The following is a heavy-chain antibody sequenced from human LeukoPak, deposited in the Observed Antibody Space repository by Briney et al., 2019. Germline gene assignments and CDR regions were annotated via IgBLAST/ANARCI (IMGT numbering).Heavy chain of an antibody. CDR2: ISGSGDST. CDR3: VKGCGYTGCYTSEY. D-gene: IGHD5-12*01. CDR1: GFTFDNYA. V-gene: IGHV3-23*01. Sequence: PGGSLRLSCAASGFTFDNYAMTWVRQAPGKGLEWVSTISGSGDSTHYADSVKGRFTISRDNSKNTLYMQMNSLRVEDTAVYYCVKGCGYTGCYTSEYWGQGTLVTVSS. J-gene: IGHJ4*02.